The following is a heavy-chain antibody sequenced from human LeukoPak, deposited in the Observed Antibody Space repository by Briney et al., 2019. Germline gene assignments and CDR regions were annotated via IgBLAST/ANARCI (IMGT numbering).Heavy chain of an antibody. CDR2: IIPIFGTA. J-gene: IGHJ4*02. Sequence: GASVKVSCKASGGTFSSYAISWVRQAPGQGLEWVGGIIPIFGTANYAQKFQGRVTLTAHESTSTAYMELSSLRSEDTAVYYCARAPEYYYDSGSYYNDYWGQGTLVTVSS. CDR1: GGTFSSYA. V-gene: IGHV1-69*01. D-gene: IGHD3-10*01. CDR3: ARAPEYYYDSGSYYNDY.